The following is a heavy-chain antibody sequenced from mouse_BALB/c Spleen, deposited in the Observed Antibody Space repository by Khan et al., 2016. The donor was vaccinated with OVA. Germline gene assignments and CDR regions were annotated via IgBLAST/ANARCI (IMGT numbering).Heavy chain of an antibody. V-gene: IGHV1-7*01. J-gene: IGHJ2*01. CDR2: INPSTGYT. Sequence: VQLQESGAELAKPGASVKMSCKASGFTFINYWILWVKQRPGQGLEWIGYINPSTGYTEYTQHFNDMATLTADKSSSTAYMLLSSLTSEDSAVYYCARRGLRWDFDYWGQGTTLTVSS. D-gene: IGHD1-1*01. CDR1: GFTFINYW. CDR3: ARRGLRWDFDY.